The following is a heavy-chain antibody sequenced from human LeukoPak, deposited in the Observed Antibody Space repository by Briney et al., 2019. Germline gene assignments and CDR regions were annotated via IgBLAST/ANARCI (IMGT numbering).Heavy chain of an antibody. J-gene: IGHJ4*02. D-gene: IGHD2/OR15-2a*01. CDR1: GFSFTSYN. CDR3: ASLGRNPRLN. V-gene: IGHV3-30*03. CDR2: ISYDGNIK. Sequence: GGSLRLSCAASGFSFTSYNFHWVRQAPGKGLQWLGFISYDGNIKYEDSVKGRFTISRDNSKNSLYLQMNSLRAEDTAVYYCASLGRNPRLNWGQGTLVTVSS.